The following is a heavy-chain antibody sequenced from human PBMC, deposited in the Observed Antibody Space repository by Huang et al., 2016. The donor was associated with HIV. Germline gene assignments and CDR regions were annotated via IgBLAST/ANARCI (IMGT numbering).Heavy chain of an antibody. Sequence: QLQLQGSGPGLVKPSETLSLTCTVSGGSISSSSYYWGWIRQPPGTGLEWVGTIYYRGSTDYNPSLKIGVTVSGDTSKNQCSLKLSSVTAADTAVYYCARHFSYYDSSGYTPWDAFDIWGQGTMVTVSS. CDR2: IYYRGST. V-gene: IGHV4-39*01. CDR3: ARHFSYYDSSGYTPWDAFDI. CDR1: GGSISSSSYY. D-gene: IGHD3-22*01. J-gene: IGHJ3*02.